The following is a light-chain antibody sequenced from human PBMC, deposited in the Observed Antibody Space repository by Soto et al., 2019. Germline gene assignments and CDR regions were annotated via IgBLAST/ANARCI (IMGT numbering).Light chain of an antibody. CDR2: DNN. CDR1: SSNIGNNY. J-gene: IGLJ2*01. Sequence: QSVLTQPPSVSAAPGQKFTISCSGSSSNIGNNYLSWYQQLPGTAPKLLIYDNNKRPSGIPDRFSGSKSGTSGTLGITGLQTGDEADYYCGTWDSSLSAVVFGGGTKLTVL. V-gene: IGLV1-51*01. CDR3: GTWDSSLSAVV.